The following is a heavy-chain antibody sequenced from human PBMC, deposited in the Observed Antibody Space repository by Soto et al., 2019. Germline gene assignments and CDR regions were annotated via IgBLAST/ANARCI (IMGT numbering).Heavy chain of an antibody. D-gene: IGHD6-6*01. CDR1: GFTFSSYS. Sequence: EVQLVESGGGLVQPGGSLRLSCAASGFTFSSYSMNWVRQAPGKGLEWVSYISSSSSTIYYADSVKGRFTISRDNAKNSLYLQMNSLRAEDTAVYYCTFEYSSASGAVDIWGQGTMVTVSS. CDR2: ISSSSSTI. V-gene: IGHV3-48*01. J-gene: IGHJ3*02. CDR3: TFEYSSASGAVDI.